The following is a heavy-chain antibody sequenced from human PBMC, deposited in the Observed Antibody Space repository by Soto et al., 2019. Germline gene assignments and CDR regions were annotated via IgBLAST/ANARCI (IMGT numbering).Heavy chain of an antibody. V-gene: IGHV1-69*02. D-gene: IGHD3-9*01. CDR2: IIPILGIA. CDR3: ADRFRYFDWPPDY. Sequence: QVQLVQSGAEVKKPGSSVKVSCKASGGTFSSYTISWVRQAPGQGLEWMGRIIPILGIANYAQKFQGRVTITADKSTSTAYMELSSLRSEDTAVYYCADRFRYFDWPPDYWGQGTLVTVSS. J-gene: IGHJ4*02. CDR1: GGTFSSYT.